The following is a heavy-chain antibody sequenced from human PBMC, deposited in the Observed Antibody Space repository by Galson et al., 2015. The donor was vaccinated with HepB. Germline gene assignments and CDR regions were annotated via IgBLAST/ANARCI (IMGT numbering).Heavy chain of an antibody. V-gene: IGHV6-1*01. Sequence: CAISGDSVSSNSAAWNWIRQSPSRGLEWLGRTYYRSKWYNDYAVGVKSRITINPDTSKNQFSLQLNSVTPEDTAVYYCARGATDWGYYYYGMDVWGQGTTVTVSS. CDR3: ARGATDWGYYYYGMDV. CDR1: GDSVSSNSAA. CDR2: TYYRSKWYN. D-gene: IGHD3-16*01. J-gene: IGHJ6*02.